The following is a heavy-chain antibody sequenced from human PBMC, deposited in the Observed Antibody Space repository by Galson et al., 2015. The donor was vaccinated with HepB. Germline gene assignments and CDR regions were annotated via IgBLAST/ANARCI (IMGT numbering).Heavy chain of an antibody. J-gene: IGHJ3*02. CDR2: ISGSGGWT. V-gene: IGHV3-23*01. Sequence: SLRLSCAASGFIFNNYAMNWVRQAPGKGLEWVSGISGSGGWTYYADSVTGRFTISRDKSRNRLYLQMNSLRVEDTAVYFCVKDDSVVVAAMGGAFDMWGQGTMVSVSP. D-gene: IGHD2-21*02. CDR1: GFIFNNYA. CDR3: VKDDSVVVAAMGGAFDM.